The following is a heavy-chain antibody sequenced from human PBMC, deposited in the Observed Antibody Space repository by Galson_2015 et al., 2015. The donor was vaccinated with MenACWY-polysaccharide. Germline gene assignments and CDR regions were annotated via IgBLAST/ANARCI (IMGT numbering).Heavy chain of an antibody. CDR3: ARAGRTDIVVVGYGWGFDY. CDR2: VSYSGSA. CDR1: GGSISRSSHY. V-gene: IGHV4-39*07. Sequence: ETLSLTCTVSGGSISRSSHYWGWIHQPPGKGLEWIGTVSYSGSAYYNASLKSRVTISVDTSKNQFSLKLSSVTAADTAIYYCARAGRTDIVVVGYGWGFDYWGQGALVTVSS. D-gene: IGHD2-2*01. J-gene: IGHJ4*02.